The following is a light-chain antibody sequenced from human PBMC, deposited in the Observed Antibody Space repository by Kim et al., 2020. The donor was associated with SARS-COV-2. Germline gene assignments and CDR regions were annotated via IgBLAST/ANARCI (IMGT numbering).Light chain of an antibody. CDR3: QQYGRALT. V-gene: IGKV3-20*01. CDR2: GAS. J-gene: IGKJ4*01. Sequence: VSPGERATLTCRASQSVSSSYLAWYQQKPGPAPRLLIYGASSRATGIPDRCSGSGSGTDFTLTISRLEPEDFAVYYCQQYGRALTFGGGTKVDIK. CDR1: QSVSSSY.